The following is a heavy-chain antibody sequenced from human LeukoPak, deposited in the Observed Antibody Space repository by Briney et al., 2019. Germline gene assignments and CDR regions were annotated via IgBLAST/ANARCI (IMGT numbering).Heavy chain of an antibody. V-gene: IGHV5-51*01. CDR2: IYPGDSDT. J-gene: IGHJ3*02. CDR3: ARRAHFSVAGTPDAFDI. D-gene: IGHD6-19*01. Sequence: GESLKISCKGSGYSFTSYWIGWVRQMPGKGLEWLGIIYPGDSDTRYSPSFQGQVTISADKSISTAYLQWSSLKASDTAMYYCARRAHFSVAGTPDAFDIWGQGTMVTVSS. CDR1: GYSFTSYW.